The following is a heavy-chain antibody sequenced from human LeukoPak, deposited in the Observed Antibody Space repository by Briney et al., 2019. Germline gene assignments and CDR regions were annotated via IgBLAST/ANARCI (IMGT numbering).Heavy chain of an antibody. CDR3: ARSYCSGGSCALRH. CDR1: GLTFSDYY. CDR2: MSSSGSTI. V-gene: IGHV3-11*04. Sequence: PGGPLRLSCATSGLTFSDYYMSWIRQAPGKGLESVSYMSSSGSTIYYADSVKGRFTISRENAKNSLYLQMNSLRAEETAVYYCARSYCSGGSCALRHWGQGTLVTVSS. J-gene: IGHJ4*02. D-gene: IGHD2-15*01.